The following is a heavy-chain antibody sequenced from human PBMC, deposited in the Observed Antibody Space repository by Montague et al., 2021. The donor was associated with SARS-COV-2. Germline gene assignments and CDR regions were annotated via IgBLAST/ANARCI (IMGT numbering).Heavy chain of an antibody. CDR2: INHSGST. J-gene: IGHJ6*02. V-gene: IGHV4-34*01. CDR3: ARWDSSGWFGRSYYGMDV. CDR1: GGSFSGYY. D-gene: IGHD6-19*01. Sequence: SETLSLTCTVYGGSFSGYYWSWIRQPPGKGLEWIGEINHSGSTNXNPSLRSRVTISVDKSKNQFSLKLSSVTAADTAVYYCARWDSSGWFGRSYYGMDVWGQGTTVTVSS.